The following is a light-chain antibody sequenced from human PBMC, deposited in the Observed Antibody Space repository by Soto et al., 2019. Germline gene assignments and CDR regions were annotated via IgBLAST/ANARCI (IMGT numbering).Light chain of an antibody. CDR1: SSNIGTNT. CDR2: TNN. V-gene: IGLV1-44*01. Sequence: QSVLTQPPSASGTPGQRVTISCSGSSSNIGTNTVNWYQHFPGTAPKLLIYTNNQRPSGVPDRFSGSKSGTSASLAISGLQSEDEADYYCAAWDDSLNGHVVLGGGTKLTVL. J-gene: IGLJ2*01. CDR3: AAWDDSLNGHVV.